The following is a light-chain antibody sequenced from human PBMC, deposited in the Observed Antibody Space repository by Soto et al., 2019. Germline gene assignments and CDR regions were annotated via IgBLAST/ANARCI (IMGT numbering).Light chain of an antibody. CDR2: GAS. CDR3: QQYNNWPFT. J-gene: IGKJ4*01. CDR1: QSVSSN. V-gene: IGKV3-15*01. Sequence: EIVMTQSPATLSVSPAERATLFCRANQSVSSNLAWCQQKPGQAPRLLIYGASTRATGFPARFSGSGSGTEFTLTISSLQSEDFAVYYCQQYNNWPFTFGGGTKVQIK.